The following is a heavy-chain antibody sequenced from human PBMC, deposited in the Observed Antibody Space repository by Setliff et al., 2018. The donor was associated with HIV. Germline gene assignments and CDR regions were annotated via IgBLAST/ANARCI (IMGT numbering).Heavy chain of an antibody. CDR2: IYYSGST. J-gene: IGHJ6*04. V-gene: IGHV4-31*11. CDR3: ARYDGYKVSFDV. CDR1: GGSINSDGYY. Sequence: SETLSLTCAVSGGSINSDGYYWSWIRQHPGKGLEWIGYIYYSGSTYYNPSLKSRATISVDTSQNQLSLKLSSVTAADTAMYYCARYDGYKVSFDVWGKGTTVTVSS. D-gene: IGHD5-18*01.